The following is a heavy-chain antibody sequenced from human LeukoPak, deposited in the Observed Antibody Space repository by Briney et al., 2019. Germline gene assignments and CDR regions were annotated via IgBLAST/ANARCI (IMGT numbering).Heavy chain of an antibody. CDR3: ARVGSGSFTDAFDI. Sequence: RASVKVSCKASGYTFTGYYMHWVRQAPGQGLEWMGWINPNSGGTNYAQKFQGWVTMTRDTSISTAYMELSRLRSDDTAVYYCARVGSGSFTDAFDIWGQGTMVTVSS. CDR2: INPNSGGT. CDR1: GYTFTGYY. V-gene: IGHV1-2*04. J-gene: IGHJ3*02. D-gene: IGHD1-26*01.